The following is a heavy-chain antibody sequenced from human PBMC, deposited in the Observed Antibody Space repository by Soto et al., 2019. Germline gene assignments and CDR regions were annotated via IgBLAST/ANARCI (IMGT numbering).Heavy chain of an antibody. D-gene: IGHD1-26*01. CDR2: IFWNDER. J-gene: IGHJ4*02. Sequence: QVTLKESGPVLVKPTETLTLTCTVSGFSLSKARMGVSWIRQPPGKALEWLAHIFWNDERSYNTSLKSRLTTSXXXSXGQVGRTMTSVDAVDTGTYFCARALREGLPIYYFDSWGQGTLVTVSS. CDR3: ARALREGLPIYYFDS. CDR1: GFSLSKARMG. V-gene: IGHV2-26*01.